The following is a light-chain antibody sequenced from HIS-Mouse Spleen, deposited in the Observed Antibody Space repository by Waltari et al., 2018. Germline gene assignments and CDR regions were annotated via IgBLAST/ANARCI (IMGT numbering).Light chain of an antibody. CDR1: QSISSW. V-gene: IGKV1-5*03. Sequence: DIQMTQSPSTLSASVGERVTITCRASQSISSWLAWYQQKPGKVPKLLIYKASSLESWVPSRFSGSGYGTEFTLTISSLQPDDFATYYCQQYNSYWTFGQGTKVEIK. CDR2: KAS. J-gene: IGKJ1*01. CDR3: QQYNSYWT.